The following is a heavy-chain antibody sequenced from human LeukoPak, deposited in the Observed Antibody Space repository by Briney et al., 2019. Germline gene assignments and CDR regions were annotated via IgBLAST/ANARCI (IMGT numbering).Heavy chain of an antibody. CDR3: AKSNGYGLVDI. J-gene: IGHJ3*02. D-gene: IGHD3-10*01. CDR2: IFYSGST. Sequence: SETLSLTCTLSGGSISSYYSGWICEPPGKGLEWIGNIFYSGSTYYSPSLKSRVTISLDTSRNQFSLKLNSVTAADTAVYYCAKSNGYGLVDIWGQGTMVTVSS. CDR1: GGSISSYY. V-gene: IGHV4-39*07.